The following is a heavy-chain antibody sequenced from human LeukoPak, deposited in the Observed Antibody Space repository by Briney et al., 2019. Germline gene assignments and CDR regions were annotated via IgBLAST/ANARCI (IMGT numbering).Heavy chain of an antibody. J-gene: IGHJ4*02. Sequence: PGGSLRLSCAASGFTFADYAMHWVRHAPGKGLEWVSLISGDGENSYYAQSVKGRFTISRDNSKNSLYLQMNRLTIEDTAIYYCAKDSNGAGSYIDYWGQGTLVTVSS. D-gene: IGHD3-10*01. CDR1: GFTFADYA. CDR2: ISGDGENS. CDR3: AKDSNGAGSYIDY. V-gene: IGHV3-43*02.